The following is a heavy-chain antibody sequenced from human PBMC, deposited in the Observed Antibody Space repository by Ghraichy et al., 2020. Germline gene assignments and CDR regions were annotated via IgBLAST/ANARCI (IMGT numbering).Heavy chain of an antibody. D-gene: IGHD3-10*01. CDR3: ARVTMVRGDDAFDI. J-gene: IGHJ3*02. CDR1: GFTFSSYW. CDR2: IKQDGSEK. Sequence: GGSLRLSCAASGFTFSSYWMSWVRQAPGKGLEWVANIKQDGSEKYYVDSVKGRFTISRDNAKNSLYLQMNSLRAEDTAVYYCARVTMVRGDDAFDIWGQGTMVTVSS. V-gene: IGHV3-7*01.